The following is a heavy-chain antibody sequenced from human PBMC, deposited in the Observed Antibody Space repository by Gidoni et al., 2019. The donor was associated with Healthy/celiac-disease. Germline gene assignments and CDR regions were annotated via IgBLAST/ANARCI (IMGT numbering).Heavy chain of an antibody. CDR1: GSTFSSYW. V-gene: IGHV3-7*01. CDR3: ARLTVWGLFDY. Sequence: ELQLVESGGGLVQPGGSLRLSCAASGSTFSSYWMSWVRQAPGKGLEWVANIKQDGSEKYYVDSVKGRFTISRDNAKNSLYLQMNSLRAEDTAVYYCARLTVWGLFDYWGQGTLVTVSS. D-gene: IGHD4-4*01. CDR2: IKQDGSEK. J-gene: IGHJ4*02.